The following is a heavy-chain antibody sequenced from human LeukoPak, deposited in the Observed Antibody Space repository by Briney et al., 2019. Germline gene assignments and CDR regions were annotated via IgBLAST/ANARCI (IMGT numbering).Heavy chain of an antibody. V-gene: IGHV3-23*01. CDR2: IDSSGANT. J-gene: IGHJ4*02. CDR1: GFTFSDYA. Sequence: GGSLRLSCAASGFTFSDYAMACVRHAPGKGLEWVSTIDSSGANTHYTHTVKGRFTITRENSKNTLYLQMSRLRDDATAVYYCAQDVGIIIADYWGQGTLVTVSS. CDR3: AQDVGIIIADY. D-gene: IGHD3-10*01.